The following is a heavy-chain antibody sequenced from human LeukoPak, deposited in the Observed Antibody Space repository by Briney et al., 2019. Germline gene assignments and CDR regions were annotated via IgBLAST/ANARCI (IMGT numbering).Heavy chain of an antibody. V-gene: IGHV3-7*01. CDR3: ARSSGGRWLQTSPFDY. CDR1: GFTFNSYA. CDR2: IKQDGSEK. J-gene: IGHJ4*02. Sequence: GGSLRLSCAASGFTFNSYAMSWVRQAPGKGLEWVANIKQDGSEKYYVDSVKGRFTISRDNAKNSLYLQMNSLRAEDTAVYYCARSSGGRWLQTSPFDYWCQGTLVTVSS. D-gene: IGHD5-24*01.